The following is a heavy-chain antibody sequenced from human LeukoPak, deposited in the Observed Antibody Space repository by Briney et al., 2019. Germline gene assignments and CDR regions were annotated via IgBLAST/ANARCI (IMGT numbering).Heavy chain of an antibody. CDR3: AREPPAPMTTVTTNFDY. V-gene: IGHV1-18*01. CDR2: ISADNGDT. D-gene: IGHD4-11*01. J-gene: IGHJ4*02. Sequence: ASVKVSCKASGYTFNSYGISWVRQAPGQGLEWMGWISADNGDTHYAQKLQGRVTMTTDTPTSTAYMELRSLRSDDTAVYYCAREPPAPMTTVTTNFDYWGQGTLVTVSS. CDR1: GYTFNSYG.